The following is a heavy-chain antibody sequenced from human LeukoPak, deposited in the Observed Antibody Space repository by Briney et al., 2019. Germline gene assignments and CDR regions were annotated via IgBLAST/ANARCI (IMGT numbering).Heavy chain of an antibody. Sequence: HSQTLSLTCAISGDSVSSNSAAWNWIRQSPSRGLEWLGRTYYKSKRFNDYAISVRSRITINPDTSKNQFSLQLNSVTPEDTAVYYCARGADGYNNYYFDYWGQGTLVTVSS. CDR3: ARGADGYNNYYFDY. D-gene: IGHD3-10*01. CDR1: GDSVSSNSAA. CDR2: TYYKSKRFN. J-gene: IGHJ4*02. V-gene: IGHV6-1*01.